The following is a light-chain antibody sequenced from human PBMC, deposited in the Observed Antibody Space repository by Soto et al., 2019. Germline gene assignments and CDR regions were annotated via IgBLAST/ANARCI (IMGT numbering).Light chain of an antibody. J-gene: IGKJ1*01. Sequence: DIHLTQSPSTLSASVGDRVTITCRASQSISSWLAWYQQKPGKAPKLLIYKASTLESGVPSRFSGSGSGTEFTLTISSLQPDDFATYYCQHWVDYMWTFGQGTKWKSN. CDR3: QHWVDYMWT. V-gene: IGKV1-5*03. CDR1: QSISSW. CDR2: KAS.